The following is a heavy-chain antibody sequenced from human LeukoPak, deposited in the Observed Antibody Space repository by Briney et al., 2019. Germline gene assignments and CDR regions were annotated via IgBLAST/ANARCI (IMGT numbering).Heavy chain of an antibody. D-gene: IGHD5-12*01. CDR1: GFTFSSYG. CDR2: IRYDGSNK. Sequence: GGSLRLSCAASGFTFSSYGMHWVRQAPGKGLEWVAFIRYDGSNKYYADSVKGRFTISRDNSKNTLYLQMNSLRAEDTAVYYCAKDRVAATPPNYNYSSSMDVWGKGPRVTVS. V-gene: IGHV3-30*02. J-gene: IGHJ6*03. CDR3: AKDRVAATPPNYNYSSSMDV.